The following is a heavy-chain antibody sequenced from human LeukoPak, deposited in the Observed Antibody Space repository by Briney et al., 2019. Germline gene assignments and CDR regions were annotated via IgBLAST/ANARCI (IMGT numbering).Heavy chain of an antibody. V-gene: IGHV4-30-4*01. CDR1: GGSISSGDYY. CDR2: IYYSGST. J-gene: IGHJ4*02. Sequence: SQTLSLTCTVSGGSISSGDYYWSWIRQPPGKGLEWIGYIYYSGSTYYNPSLESRVTISVDTSKNQFSLKLSSVTAADTAVYYCARLYSGYDARQYYFDYWGQGTLVTVSS. CDR3: ARLYSGYDARQYYFDY. D-gene: IGHD5-12*01.